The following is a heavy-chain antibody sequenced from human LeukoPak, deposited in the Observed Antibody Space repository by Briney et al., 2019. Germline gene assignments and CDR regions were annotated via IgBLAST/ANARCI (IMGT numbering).Heavy chain of an antibody. CDR1: GFTFSSYA. J-gene: IGHJ4*02. Sequence: GGSLRLSCAASGFTFSSYAMSWVRQAPGKGLECVASTNEAGGDKYYVDSVKGRFTISRDNSKNSLSLQMNSLTAEDTAIYYCAIATTGRGAFGSWGQGTLVSVSS. D-gene: IGHD1-1*01. CDR3: AIATTGRGAFGS. CDR2: TNEAGGDK. V-gene: IGHV3-7*01.